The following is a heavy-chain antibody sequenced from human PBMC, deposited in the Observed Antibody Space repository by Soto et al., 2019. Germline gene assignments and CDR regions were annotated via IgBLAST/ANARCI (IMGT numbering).Heavy chain of an antibody. CDR1: GHSVSSDNAF. CDR3: VREATIVRGIINHIDY. CDR2: TYYRSQWYT. J-gene: IGHJ4*02. D-gene: IGHD3-10*01. V-gene: IGHV6-1*01. Sequence: PSHTRALTCGISGHSVSSDNAFWNLISQSPSRGLGLLGRTYYRSQWYTDYAVSVRSRITINPDTSKNQFSLQLNSVTPQDTAVYYCVREATIVRGIINHIDYWGQGVLVTVSS.